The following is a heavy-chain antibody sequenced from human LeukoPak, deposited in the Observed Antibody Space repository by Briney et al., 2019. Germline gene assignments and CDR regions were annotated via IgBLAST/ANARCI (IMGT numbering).Heavy chain of an antibody. J-gene: IGHJ4*02. CDR1: GFTVSNNY. V-gene: IGHV3-53*01. CDR3: ARDSDSGYGPFAS. CDR2: IHSGGTT. D-gene: IGHD5-12*01. Sequence: PGGSLRLSCAASGFTVSNNYMSWVRQALGKGLDWVSVIHSGGTTNYADSVQGRFTISRDNSETTVYLHMNSLRAEDTAVYYCARDSDSGYGPFASWGQGTLVTVSS.